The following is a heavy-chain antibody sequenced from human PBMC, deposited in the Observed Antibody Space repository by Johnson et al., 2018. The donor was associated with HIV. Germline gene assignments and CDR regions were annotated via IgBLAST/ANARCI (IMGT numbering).Heavy chain of an antibody. CDR3: ARGYTAYDAFDI. J-gene: IGHJ3*02. Sequence: MLLVESGGGLVRQGASLRLSCAASGFTFDDYGMSWVRQAPGKGLEWVSGINWNGGSTAYADSVKGRFTISRDNAKNSLYLQMNSLRTEDAALYYCARGYTAYDAFDIWGQGTMVTVSS. D-gene: IGHD3-16*02. CDR2: INWNGGST. CDR1: GFTFDDYG. V-gene: IGHV3-20*04.